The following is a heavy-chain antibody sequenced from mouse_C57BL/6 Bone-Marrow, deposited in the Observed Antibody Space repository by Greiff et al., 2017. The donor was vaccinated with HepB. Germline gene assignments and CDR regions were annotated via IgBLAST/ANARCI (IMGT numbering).Heavy chain of an antibody. CDR1: GFTFSDYY. Sequence: EVKLMESEGGLVQPGSSMKLSCTASGFTFSDYYMAWVRQVPEKGLEWVANINYDGSSTYYLDSLKSRFIISRDNAKNILYLQMSSLKSEDTATYYCAREGNITTVSYWYFDVWGTGTTVTVSS. CDR2: INYDGSST. D-gene: IGHD1-1*01. J-gene: IGHJ1*03. CDR3: AREGNITTVSYWYFDV. V-gene: IGHV5-16*01.